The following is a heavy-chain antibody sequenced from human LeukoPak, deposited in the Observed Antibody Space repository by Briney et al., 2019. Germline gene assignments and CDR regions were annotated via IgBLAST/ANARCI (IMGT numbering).Heavy chain of an antibody. V-gene: IGHV4-34*01. J-gene: IGHJ5*02. D-gene: IGHD1-20*01. CDR3: ARGGYYNWNEFDP. Sequence: PSGSLSLTCAVYGGSFSGYYWSWIRQPPGKGLEWIGEINHSGSTNYNPSLKSRVTISVDTSKNQFSLKLSSVTAADTAVYHCARGGYYNWNEFDPWGQGTLVT. CDR1: GGSFSGYY. CDR2: INHSGST.